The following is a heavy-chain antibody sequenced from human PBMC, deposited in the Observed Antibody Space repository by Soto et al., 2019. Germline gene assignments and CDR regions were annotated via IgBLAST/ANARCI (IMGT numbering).Heavy chain of an antibody. Sequence: EVQLVESGGGLVQPGGSLKLSCAASGFTFSGSSMHWVRQASGKGLEWVGRIRSRANSYATASAASVKGRFTISRDDSKNTAYLQMNSLKTEDTAVYYCTIPGVPRGDDMYYYYMEVWGKGNRVTVSS. D-gene: IGHD4-17*01. CDR1: GFTFSGSS. CDR2: IRSRANSYAT. V-gene: IGHV3-73*01. J-gene: IGHJ6*03. CDR3: TIPGVPRGDDMYYYYMEV.